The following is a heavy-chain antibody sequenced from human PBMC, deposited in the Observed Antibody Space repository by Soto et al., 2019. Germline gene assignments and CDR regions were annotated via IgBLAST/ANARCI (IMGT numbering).Heavy chain of an antibody. CDR3: ARDPRGYSDWFDP. D-gene: IGHD3-22*01. V-gene: IGHV4-31*03. CDR1: GASISSGGYY. Sequence: KASETLSLTCTVSGASISSGGYYWSWIRQHPGKGLEWIGYIYHGGSTYYNPSLNSRATISVDTSKNQFSLKLSSVTAADTAVYYCARDPRGYSDWFDPWGQGTLVTVSS. J-gene: IGHJ5*02. CDR2: IYHGGST.